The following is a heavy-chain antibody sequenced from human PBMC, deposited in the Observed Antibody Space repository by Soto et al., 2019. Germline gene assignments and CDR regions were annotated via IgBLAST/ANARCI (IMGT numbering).Heavy chain of an antibody. Sequence: PSETLSLTCTVSGGSISSGDYYWSWIRQPPGKGLEWIGYIYYSGSTYYNPSLKSRVTISVDTSKNQFSLKLSSVTAADTAVYYCARVIPPRVIAAGYSFDYWGQGTLVTVSS. CDR3: ARVIPPRVIAAGYSFDY. CDR2: IYYSGST. J-gene: IGHJ4*02. V-gene: IGHV4-30-4*01. D-gene: IGHD2-21*01. CDR1: GGSISSGDYY.